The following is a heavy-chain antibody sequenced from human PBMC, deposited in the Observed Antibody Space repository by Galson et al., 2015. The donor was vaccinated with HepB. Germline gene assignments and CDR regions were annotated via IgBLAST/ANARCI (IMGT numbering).Heavy chain of an antibody. J-gene: IGHJ6*02. V-gene: IGHV2-70*11. CDR2: IDWDDDE. D-gene: IGHD3-16*02. CDR1: GFSLSTSGMC. Sequence: PALVKPTQTLTLTCTFSGFSLSTSGMCVSWIRQPPGKALGWLARIDWDDDEYYTTSLKTRLTISKDTSKNQVVLTMTNMDPVDTATYYCARIRAYYDYVWGSYRPGFGMDVWGQGTTVTVSS. CDR3: ARIRAYYDYVWGSYRPGFGMDV.